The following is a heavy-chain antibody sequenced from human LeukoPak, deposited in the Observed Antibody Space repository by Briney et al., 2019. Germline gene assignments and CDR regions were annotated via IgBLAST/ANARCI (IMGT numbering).Heavy chain of an antibody. J-gene: IGHJ4*02. Sequence: GGSLRLSCAASGFTFNNFAMSWVRQTPGKGLEWVSSIRDNGVGTYYPDSVKGRFTISRDNSKNTLSLQMNSLGADDTAIYYCARGGRTTDYWGQGTLVTVSS. CDR3: ARGGRTTDY. CDR1: GFTFNNFA. CDR2: IRDNGVGT. V-gene: IGHV3-23*01.